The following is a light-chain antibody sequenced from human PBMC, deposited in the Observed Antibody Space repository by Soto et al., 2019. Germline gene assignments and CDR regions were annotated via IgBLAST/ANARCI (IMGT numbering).Light chain of an antibody. Sequence: QSALTQPASVSGSPGQSITISCTGTSSDVGGYNYVSWYQKHPGKAPKLMIYDVGNRPSGVSNRFSGSKSGNTASLTISGLQADDEADYYCSSYTSSSTYVFGTGTKVTVL. CDR3: SSYTSSSTYV. CDR2: DVG. V-gene: IGLV2-14*01. J-gene: IGLJ1*01. CDR1: SSDVGGYNY.